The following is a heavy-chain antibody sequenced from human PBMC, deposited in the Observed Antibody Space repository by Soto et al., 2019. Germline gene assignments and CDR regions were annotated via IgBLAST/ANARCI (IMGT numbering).Heavy chain of an antibody. J-gene: IGHJ4*02. Sequence: ASVKVSCKVSGYTLTELSMHWVRQAPGKGLEWMGGFDPEDGETIYAQKFQGRVTMTEDTSTDTAYMELSSLRSEDTAVYYCATAPFVDIVATIRVFDYWGQGTLVTVYS. V-gene: IGHV1-24*01. CDR1: GYTLTELS. CDR3: ATAPFVDIVATIRVFDY. D-gene: IGHD5-12*01. CDR2: FDPEDGET.